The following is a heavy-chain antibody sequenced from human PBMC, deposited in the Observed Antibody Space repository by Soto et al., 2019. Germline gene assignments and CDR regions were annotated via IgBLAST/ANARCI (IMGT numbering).Heavy chain of an antibody. J-gene: IGHJ4*02. D-gene: IGHD3-10*01. CDR1: GFTFSSYT. CDR2: ISGSGGST. Sequence: GGSLRLSCAASGFTFSSYTMSWVRQAPGKGLEWVSAISGSGGSTYYADSVKGRFTISRDNSKNTLYLQMNSLRAEDAAVASCSYGGVFLWFGELFDYWGQGTLVTVSS. V-gene: IGHV3-23*01. CDR3: SYGGVFLWFGELFDY.